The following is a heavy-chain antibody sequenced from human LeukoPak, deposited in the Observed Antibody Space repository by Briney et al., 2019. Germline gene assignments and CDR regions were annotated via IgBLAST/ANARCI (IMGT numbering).Heavy chain of an antibody. D-gene: IGHD2-21*01. J-gene: IGHJ5*02. CDR3: ARVSSVVVTSTWDWFDH. Sequence: SQTLSLTCTVSGGSISSGSYYWSWIRQPAGKGLEWIGRIYTSGSTNYNPSLKSRVTISVDTSKNQFSLKLSSVTAADTAVYYCARVSSVVVTSTWDWFDHWGQGTLVTVSS. CDR1: GGSISSGSYY. V-gene: IGHV4-61*02. CDR2: IYTSGST.